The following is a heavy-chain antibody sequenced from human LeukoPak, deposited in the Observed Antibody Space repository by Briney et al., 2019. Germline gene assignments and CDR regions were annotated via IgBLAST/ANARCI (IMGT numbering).Heavy chain of an antibody. CDR2: ISSGGGGI. CDR1: GFTFSSYE. J-gene: IGHJ4*02. Sequence: GGSLRLSCAASGFTFSSYEMNWVRQAPGKGLEWVSYISSGGGGIFYADSVKGRFTISRDNAKNSLHLQMNSLRAEDTAVYYCARDGASRPSIYYFDYWGQGTPVTVSS. CDR3: ARDGASRPSIYYFDY. D-gene: IGHD4-17*01. V-gene: IGHV3-48*03.